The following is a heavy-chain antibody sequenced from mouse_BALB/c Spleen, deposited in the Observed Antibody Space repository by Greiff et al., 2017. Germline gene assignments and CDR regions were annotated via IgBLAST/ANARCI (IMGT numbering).Heavy chain of an antibody. V-gene: IGHV14-3*02. Sequence: QLQQSGAELVKPGASVKLSCTASGFNIKDTYMHWVKQRPEQGLEWIGRIDPANGNTKYDPKFQGKATITADTSSNTAYLQLSSLTSEDTAVYYCARDGYDAGYYFDYWGQGTTLTVSS. J-gene: IGHJ2*01. D-gene: IGHD2-2*01. CDR2: IDPANGNT. CDR1: GFNIKDTY. CDR3: ARDGYDAGYYFDY.